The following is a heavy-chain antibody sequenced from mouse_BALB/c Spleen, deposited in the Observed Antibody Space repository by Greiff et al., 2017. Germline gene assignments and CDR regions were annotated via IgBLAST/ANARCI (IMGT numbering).Heavy chain of an antibody. CDR2: ISSGGGST. V-gene: IGHV5-12-1*01. Sequence: EVQGVESGGGLVKPGGSLKLSCAASGFAFSSYDMSWVRQTPEKRLEWVAYISSGGGSTYYPDTVKGRFTISRDNAKNTLYLQMSSLKSEDTAMYYCARQGAYYRSYYAMDYWGQGTSDTVSS. D-gene: IGHD2-14*01. CDR3: ARQGAYYRSYYAMDY. J-gene: IGHJ4*01. CDR1: GFAFSSYD.